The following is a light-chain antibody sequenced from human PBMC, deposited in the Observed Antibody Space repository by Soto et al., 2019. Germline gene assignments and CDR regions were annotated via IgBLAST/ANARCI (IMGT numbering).Light chain of an antibody. Sequence: QTVVTQEPSLTVSPGGTVTLTCGSSTGAVTSSHYPYWFQQKPGQAPTTLIHDTSNKHSWTPARFSGSLLEGKAALTLSGAQPEDEAKYYCLLSQDSGIRVFGGGTKLTVL. V-gene: IGLV7-46*01. CDR3: LLSQDSGIRV. CDR2: DTS. CDR1: TGAVTSSHY. J-gene: IGLJ3*02.